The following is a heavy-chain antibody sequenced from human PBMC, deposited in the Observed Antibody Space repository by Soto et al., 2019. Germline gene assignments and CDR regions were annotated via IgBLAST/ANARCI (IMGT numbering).Heavy chain of an antibody. D-gene: IGHD3-22*01. CDR1: GLRLSSYS. CDR3: ARDHFEDDSSGYIGAPFDY. J-gene: IGHJ4*02. CDR2: ISYDGSNK. Sequence: WGSLRLSCAASGLRLSSYSMHWVRQAPGKGLEWVAVISYDGSNKYYADSVKGRFTISRDNSKNTLYLQMNSLRAEDTAVYYCARDHFEDDSSGYIGAPFDYWGQGTLVTVSS. V-gene: IGHV3-30-3*01.